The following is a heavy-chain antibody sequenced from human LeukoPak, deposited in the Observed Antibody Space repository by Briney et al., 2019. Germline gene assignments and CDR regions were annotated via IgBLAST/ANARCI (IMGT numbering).Heavy chain of an antibody. Sequence: PEASVKVSCKASGYTFTSYGISWVRRAPGQGLEWMGWISAYNGNTNYAQRLQGRVTMTTDTSTSTAYMELRSLRSDDTAVYYCARASPLRFLEWLLSGPFDYWGQGTLVTVSS. D-gene: IGHD3-3*01. CDR1: GYTFTSYG. CDR2: ISAYNGNT. CDR3: ARASPLRFLEWLLSGPFDY. J-gene: IGHJ4*02. V-gene: IGHV1-18*01.